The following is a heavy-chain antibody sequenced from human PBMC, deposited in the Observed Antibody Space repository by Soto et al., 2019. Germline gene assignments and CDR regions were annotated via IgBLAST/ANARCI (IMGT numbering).Heavy chain of an antibody. CDR1: GFTFSSYD. J-gene: IGHJ4*02. CDR3: XXXXXXXXXXXXXX. V-gene: IGHV3-13*01. CDR2: IGTAGDT. Sequence: EVQLVESGGGLVQPGGSLRLSCAASGFTFSSYDMHWVRQATGKGLEWVSAIGTAGDTYYPGSVKGRFTISRENAKNSLYLQMNSLRAGXTAVXXXXXXXXXXXXXXXXXXXQGTLVTVSS.